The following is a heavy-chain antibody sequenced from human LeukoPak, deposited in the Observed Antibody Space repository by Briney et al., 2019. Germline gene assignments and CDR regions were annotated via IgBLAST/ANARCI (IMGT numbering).Heavy chain of an antibody. CDR1: GGSISSYY. CDR3: ARAQRVPRVDY. D-gene: IGHD2-2*01. Sequence: SETLSLTCTVSGGSISSYYWNWIRQPPGKGLEWIGYIYYSGSTNYNPSLKSRVTISVDTSKNQFSLKLSSVTAADTAVYYCARAQRVPRVDYWGQGTLVTVSS. CDR2: IYYSGST. V-gene: IGHV4-59*01. J-gene: IGHJ4*02.